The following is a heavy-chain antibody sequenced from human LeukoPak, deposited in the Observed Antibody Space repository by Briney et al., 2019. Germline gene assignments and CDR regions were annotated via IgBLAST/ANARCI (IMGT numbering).Heavy chain of an antibody. J-gene: IGHJ3*02. Sequence: GGSLRLSCAASGFTFSLYDMHWVRQATGKSLEWVSGIGTVGDTYYADSVKGRFTISRENAKNSLFLQMDSLRVGDTAVYYCTRDLREGTTPDASDIWGQGTMVTVSS. CDR2: IGTVGDT. CDR1: GFTFSLYD. V-gene: IGHV3-13*01. CDR3: TRDLREGTTPDASDI. D-gene: IGHD1-7*01.